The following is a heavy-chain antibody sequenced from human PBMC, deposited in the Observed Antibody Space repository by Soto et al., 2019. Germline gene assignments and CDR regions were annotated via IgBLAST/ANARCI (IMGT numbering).Heavy chain of an antibody. J-gene: IGHJ4*02. Sequence: EVQLLESGGGLVQPGGSLRLSCAASRFTFSSYAMSWVRQAPGKGLEWVSAISGSGGSTYYADSVKGRFTISRDNSKNTLYLQMNSLRAEDTAVYYCAKDYGSGSYYNNLDYWGQGTLVTVSS. V-gene: IGHV3-23*01. CDR1: RFTFSSYA. CDR2: ISGSGGST. CDR3: AKDYGSGSYYNNLDY. D-gene: IGHD3-10*01.